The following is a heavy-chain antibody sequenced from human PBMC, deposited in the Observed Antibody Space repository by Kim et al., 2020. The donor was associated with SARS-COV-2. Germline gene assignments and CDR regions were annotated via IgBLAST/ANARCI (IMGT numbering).Heavy chain of an antibody. CDR2: IT. V-gene: IGHV3-74*01. D-gene: IGHD1-26*01. J-gene: IGHJ4*02. Sequence: ITTDVDSVQGRFTISRDNAKNTLHLQMNSLRADDTAVYYCVKDNRVGNFDYWGQGTLVTVSS. CDR3: VKDNRVGNFDY.